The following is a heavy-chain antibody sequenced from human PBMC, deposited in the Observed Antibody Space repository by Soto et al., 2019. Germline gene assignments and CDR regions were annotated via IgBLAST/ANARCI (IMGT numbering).Heavy chain of an antibody. D-gene: IGHD1-1*01. CDR1: GYTFSVYH. CDR2: VHPNSGGT. J-gene: IGHJ6*02. V-gene: IGHV1-2*02. Sequence: QVHLVQSGAEVKQPGASVKVSCKASGYTFSVYHMHWVRQAPGQGLEWMGWVHPNSGGTNYAQSFEGRVTMTRDTDINTSYFELSRLTSDDTAVYSCAKDLQRGMDVWGQGTTVTVSS. CDR3: AKDLQRGMDV.